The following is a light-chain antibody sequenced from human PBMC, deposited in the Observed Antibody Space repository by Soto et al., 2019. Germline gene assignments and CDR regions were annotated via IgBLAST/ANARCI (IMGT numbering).Light chain of an antibody. J-gene: IGKJ4*01. CDR1: QGIGSY. CDR2: GAS. Sequence: DIQMTQSPSSLSASVGDRVTLTCRASQGIGSYLAWYQQRPGKVPRLLIYGASNLRSGFPSRFSGSGSGTTFTLTINGLQPEDVATYYCQKYDTAPLTFGGGNKVEIK. V-gene: IGKV1-27*01. CDR3: QKYDTAPLT.